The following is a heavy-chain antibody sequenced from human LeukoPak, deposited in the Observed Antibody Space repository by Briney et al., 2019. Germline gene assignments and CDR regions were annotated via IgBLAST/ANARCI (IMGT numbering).Heavy chain of an antibody. CDR2: ISAYNGNT. Sequence: ASVKVSCKASGYTFTTFGISWVRQAPGQGLEWMGWISAYNGNTNYEQKLQGRVTMTTDTSTSTAYMELRSLRSDDTAVYYCARGGHRRYYYTSGSAFDPWGQGTLVTVSS. D-gene: IGHD3-10*01. J-gene: IGHJ5*02. CDR1: GYTFTTFG. CDR3: ARGGHRRYYYTSGSAFDP. V-gene: IGHV1-18*01.